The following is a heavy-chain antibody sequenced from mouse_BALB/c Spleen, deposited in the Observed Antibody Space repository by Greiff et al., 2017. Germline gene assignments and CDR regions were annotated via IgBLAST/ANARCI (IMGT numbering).Heavy chain of an antibody. CDR3: ARCYGSRYYFDY. CDR1: GFTFSSYA. J-gene: IGHJ2*01. Sequence: EVMLVESGGGLVKPGGSLKLSCAASGFTFSSYAMSWVRQTPEKRLEWVASISSGGSTYYPDSVKGRFTISRDNARNILYLQMSSLRSEDTAMYYCARCYGSRYYFDYWGQGTTLTVSS. V-gene: IGHV5-6-5*01. D-gene: IGHD1-1*01. CDR2: ISSGGST.